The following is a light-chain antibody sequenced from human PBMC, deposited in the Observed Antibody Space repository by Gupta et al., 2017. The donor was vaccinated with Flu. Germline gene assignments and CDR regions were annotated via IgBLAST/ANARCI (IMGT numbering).Light chain of an antibody. CDR2: DAS. J-gene: IGKJ3*01. V-gene: IGKV1D-13*01. Sequence: AIQLAQSPSSLSASVGDRVTITCRTSQGMSNAVAWYQQKSGRPPKLLIYDASRLYSGVSARFSGSGSVTAFTLPISSLHPEDFATSYCKQFNNFGPGTRVDI. CDR3: KQFNN. CDR1: QGMSNA.